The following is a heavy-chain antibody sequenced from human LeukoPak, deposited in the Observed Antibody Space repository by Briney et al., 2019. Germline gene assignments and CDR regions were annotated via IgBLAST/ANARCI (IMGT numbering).Heavy chain of an antibody. CDR1: GGSFSGYY. D-gene: IGHD6-19*01. J-gene: IGHJ4*02. CDR3: TYSSGPIDY. V-gene: IGHV4-34*01. Sequence: KPSETLSLTCAVYGGSFSGYYWSWIRQPPGKGLEWIGEINHSGSTNYNPSLKSPVTISVDTSKNQFSLKLSSVTAADTAVYYCTYSSGPIDYWGQGTLVTVSS. CDR2: INHSGST.